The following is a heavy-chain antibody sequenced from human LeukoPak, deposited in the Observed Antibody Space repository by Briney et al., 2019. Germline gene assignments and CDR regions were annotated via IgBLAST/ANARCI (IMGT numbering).Heavy chain of an antibody. D-gene: IGHD4-11*01. J-gene: IGHJ4*02. CDR3: ARDGPYEYSNYNDY. Sequence: PGGSLRLSCAASGFIFSSYEMNWVRQAPGKGLEWVSDISSSGSAIYYADSVKGRFTISRDNAKNSLYLQMNSLRAEDTAIYYCARDGPYEYSNYNDYWDQGTLVTVSS. V-gene: IGHV3-48*03. CDR1: GFIFSSYE. CDR2: ISSSGSAI.